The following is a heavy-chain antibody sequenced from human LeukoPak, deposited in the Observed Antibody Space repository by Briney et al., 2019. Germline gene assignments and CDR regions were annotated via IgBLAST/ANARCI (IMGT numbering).Heavy chain of an antibody. D-gene: IGHD7-27*01. J-gene: IGHJ4*02. CDR1: GFTFSHYE. Sequence: GGSLRLSCEASGFTFSHYEMNWVRQAPGQGLEWVSYISSSGYTIYYADSVKGRFTISRDNAKNSLFLQMNSLSAEDTAVYYCARITGELRKETAFDYWGQGTLVTVSS. CDR3: ARITGELRKETAFDY. CDR2: ISSSGYTI. V-gene: IGHV3-48*03.